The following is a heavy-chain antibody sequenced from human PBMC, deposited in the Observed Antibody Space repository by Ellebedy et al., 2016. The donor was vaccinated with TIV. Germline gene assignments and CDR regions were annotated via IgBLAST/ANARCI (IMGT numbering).Heavy chain of an antibody. V-gene: IGHV3-23*01. CDR2: INYDSLST. CDR3: ATHYDFLPSSLSAFDM. CDR1: GFTFNTHA. Sequence: PGGSLRLSCVASGFTFNTHAMNWVRQAPGKGLEWVSSINYDSLSTYYADSVNGRFTISRDNPKKMLYLQMNSLRADDTAVYYCATHYDFLPSSLSAFDMWGQGTMVTVSS. J-gene: IGHJ3*02. D-gene: IGHD3-9*01.